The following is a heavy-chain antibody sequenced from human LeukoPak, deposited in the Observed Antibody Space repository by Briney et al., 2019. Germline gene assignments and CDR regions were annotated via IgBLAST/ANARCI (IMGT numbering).Heavy chain of an antibody. CDR2: IYHSGST. CDR3: AGRHYYDSSGYGVSGEYFQH. D-gene: IGHD3-22*01. J-gene: IGHJ1*01. CDR1: GYSISSGYY. V-gene: IGHV4-38-2*02. Sequence: PSETLSLTCTVSGYSISSGYYWGWIRQPPGKGLEWIGSIYHSGSTYYNPSLKSRVTISVDTSKNQFSLKLSSVTAADTAVYYCAGRHYYDSSGYGVSGEYFQHWGQGTLVTVSS.